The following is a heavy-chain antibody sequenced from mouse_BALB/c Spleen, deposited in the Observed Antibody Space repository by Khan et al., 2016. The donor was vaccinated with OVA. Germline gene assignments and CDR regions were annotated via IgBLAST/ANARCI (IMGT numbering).Heavy chain of an antibody. J-gene: IGHJ2*01. Sequence: QVQLKQSGAELVRPGASVKLSCKTSGYIFTNYWIHWVNQRSGQGLEWIARIYPGTDNSYYNEKLKDRATLTADKSSSTVYMQLSSLKSEDSAVYFCAREEALYYFDYWGQGTTLTVSS. CDR2: IYPGTDNS. D-gene: IGHD3-2*02. CDR1: GYIFTNYW. V-gene: IGHV1-76*01. CDR3: AREEALYYFDY.